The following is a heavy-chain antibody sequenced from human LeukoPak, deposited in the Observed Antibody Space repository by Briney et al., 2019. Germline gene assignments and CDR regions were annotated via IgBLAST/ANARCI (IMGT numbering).Heavy chain of an antibody. Sequence: SETLSLTCAVYGGSFSGYYWSWIRQAPGKGLEWIGEINHSGSTNYNPSLKSRVTISVDTSKNQFSLKLSSVTAADTAVYYCARIYGDTAMVAYYYYYMDVWGKGTTVTVSS. CDR1: GGSFSGYY. V-gene: IGHV4-34*01. J-gene: IGHJ6*03. CDR2: INHSGST. CDR3: ARIYGDTAMVAYYYYYMDV. D-gene: IGHD5-18*01.